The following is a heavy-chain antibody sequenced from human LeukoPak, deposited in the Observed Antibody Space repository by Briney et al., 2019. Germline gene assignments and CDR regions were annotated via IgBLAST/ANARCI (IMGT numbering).Heavy chain of an antibody. Sequence: GGSLRLSCAASGFTFSSYAMHWVRQAPGKGLEWVAVISYDGSNKYYADSVKGRFTISRDNSKNTLYLQMNSLRAEDTAVYYCAKDRVYQSWSGYYLFDYWGQGTLVTVSS. D-gene: IGHD3-3*01. CDR2: ISYDGSNK. J-gene: IGHJ4*02. CDR3: AKDRVYQSWSGYYLFDY. CDR1: GFTFSSYA. V-gene: IGHV3-30-3*01.